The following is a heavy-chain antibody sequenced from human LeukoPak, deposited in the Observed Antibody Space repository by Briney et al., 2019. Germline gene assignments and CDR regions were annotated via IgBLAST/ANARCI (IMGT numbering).Heavy chain of an antibody. CDR1: GYTFTGYY. V-gene: IGHV1-8*02. D-gene: IGHD3-10*01. CDR3: TKASLAFGTKYFDP. J-gene: IGHJ5*02. CDR2: MNPKSGNT. Sequence: GASVKVSCKASGYTFTGYYIHWVRQAPGQGLEWMGWMNPKSGNTGYGQKFQGRVTMTRVTSITTAYMELRSLRSDDTAVYYCTKASLAFGTKYFDPWGQGTLVTVSS.